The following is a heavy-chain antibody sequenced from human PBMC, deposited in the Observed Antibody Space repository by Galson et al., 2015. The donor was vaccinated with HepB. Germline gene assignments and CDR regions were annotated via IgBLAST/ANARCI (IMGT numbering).Heavy chain of an antibody. Sequence: SVKVSCKASGYTFTSYAMNWVRQAPGQGLEWMGWINTNTGNPTYAQGFTGRFVFSLDTSVSTAYLQISSLKAEDTAVYYCARDPILYWRRGRNWFDPWGQGTLVTVSS. CDR3: ARDPILYWRRGRNWFDP. CDR2: INTNTGNP. J-gene: IGHJ5*02. D-gene: IGHD2-8*02. V-gene: IGHV7-4-1*02. CDR1: GYTFTSYA.